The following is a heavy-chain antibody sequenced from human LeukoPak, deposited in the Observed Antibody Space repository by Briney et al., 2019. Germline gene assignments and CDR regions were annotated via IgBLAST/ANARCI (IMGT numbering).Heavy chain of an antibody. CDR2: INPNSGGT. Sequence: ASVKVSCKASGYTFTGYYMHWVRQAPGQGLEWMGWINPNSGGTNYAQKFQGRVTMTRDTSISTAYMELSRLRSDDTAVYYCARDPPRPYYDFWSGSSLGAYYYYMDVWGKGTTVTVSS. V-gene: IGHV1-2*02. J-gene: IGHJ6*03. CDR1: GYTFTGYY. CDR3: ARDPPRPYYDFWSGSSLGAYYYYMDV. D-gene: IGHD3-3*01.